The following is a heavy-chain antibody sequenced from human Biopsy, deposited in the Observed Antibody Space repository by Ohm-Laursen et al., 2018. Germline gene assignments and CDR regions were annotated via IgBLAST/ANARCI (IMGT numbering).Heavy chain of an antibody. D-gene: IGHD1-26*01. J-gene: IGHJ4*02. V-gene: IGHV4-59*01. CDR3: ARVVGAATGFDS. CDR2: ILSTGST. CDR1: GDSIRGYY. Sequence: GTLSLTCAVSGDSIRGYYWNWIRQPPGQRLEWIGYILSTGSTDYNPSLQSRISISLDLSTDQFSLKVDSVTAADPAVYSCARVVGAATGFDSWGRGTPVIVSS.